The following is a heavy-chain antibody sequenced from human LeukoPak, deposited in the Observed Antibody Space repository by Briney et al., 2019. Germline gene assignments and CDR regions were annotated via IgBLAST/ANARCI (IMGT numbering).Heavy chain of an antibody. Sequence: PSETLSLTCAVYGGSFSGYYWSWIRQPPGKGLEWVGEINHSGSTNYNPSLKSRVTISVDTSKNQFSLKLSSVTAAYTAVYYCARGLWFDPWGQGTLVTVSS. CDR2: INHSGST. V-gene: IGHV4-34*01. CDR3: ARGLWFDP. CDR1: GGSFSGYY. J-gene: IGHJ5*02.